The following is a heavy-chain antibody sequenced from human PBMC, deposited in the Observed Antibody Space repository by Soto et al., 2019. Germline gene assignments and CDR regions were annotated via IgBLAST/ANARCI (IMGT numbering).Heavy chain of an antibody. CDR1: GYTFTSYY. V-gene: IGHV1-46*03. CDR3: ARVLGITIFGVVTSLDAFDI. D-gene: IGHD3-3*01. Sequence: QVQLVQSGAEVKKPGASVKVSCKASGYTFTSYYMHWVRQAPGQGLEWMGIINPSGGSTSYAQKNHGRVTMTRDTYTGTVYMELSSLRSEDTAVYYCARVLGITIFGVVTSLDAFDIWGQGTMVTVSS. CDR2: INPSGGST. J-gene: IGHJ3*02.